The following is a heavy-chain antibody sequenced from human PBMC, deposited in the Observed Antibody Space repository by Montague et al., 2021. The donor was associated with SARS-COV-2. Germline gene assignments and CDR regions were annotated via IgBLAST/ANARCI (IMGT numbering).Heavy chain of an antibody. Sequence: SLRLSCAASGFTFSRYWMHWVRQAPGKGLVWVSRINSDGSSTSYADSVKGRFTISRDNAKNTLYLQMNSLRAEDTAVYYCARGKSPGIQLWFTCYYGMDVWGQGTTVTVSS. J-gene: IGHJ6*02. CDR3: ARGKSPGIQLWFTCYYGMDV. CDR1: GFTFSRYW. CDR2: INSDGSST. D-gene: IGHD5-18*01. V-gene: IGHV3-74*01.